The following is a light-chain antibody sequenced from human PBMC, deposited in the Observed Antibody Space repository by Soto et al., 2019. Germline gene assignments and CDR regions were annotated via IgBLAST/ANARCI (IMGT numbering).Light chain of an antibody. CDR1: QSVSSSY. J-gene: IGKJ1*01. V-gene: IGKV3-20*01. Sequence: EIVLTQSPGTLSLSPGERATLSCRASQSVSSSYLVWYQQKPGQAPRPLIYSTSSRATGIPDRFSGSGSGTDFTLTISGLEPEDFAMYYCQQYGGSPRTFGQGTKVDIK. CDR3: QQYGGSPRT. CDR2: STS.